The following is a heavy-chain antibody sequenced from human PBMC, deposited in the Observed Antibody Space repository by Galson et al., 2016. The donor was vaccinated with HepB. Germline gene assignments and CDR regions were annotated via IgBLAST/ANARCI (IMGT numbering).Heavy chain of an antibody. CDR1: GYSISRAYY. CDR2: IYHTGST. J-gene: IGHJ4*02. CDR3: PRDGGGAYGVTSFDY. Sequence: SETLSLTCTVSGYSISRAYYWAWIRQPPGKGLEWIGNIYHTGSTYYNPSLKSRVTISVDTSKNQFSLKLSYVTAADTAVYFCPRDGGGAYGVTSFDYWGQGILVTVSS. V-gene: IGHV4-38-2*02. D-gene: IGHD3-16*01.